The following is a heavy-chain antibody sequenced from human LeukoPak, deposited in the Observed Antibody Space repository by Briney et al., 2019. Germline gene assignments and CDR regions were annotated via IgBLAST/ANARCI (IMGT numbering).Heavy chain of an antibody. D-gene: IGHD3-22*01. Sequence: ASVKVSCTASGYTFTSYYMHWVRQAPGQGLEWMGIINPSGGSTSYAQKFQGRVTMTRDTSTSTVYMELSSLRSEDTAVYYCARGDYYDSSGPNAFDIWGQGTMVTVSS. J-gene: IGHJ3*02. CDR3: ARGDYYDSSGPNAFDI. V-gene: IGHV1-46*01. CDR2: INPSGGST. CDR1: GYTFTSYY.